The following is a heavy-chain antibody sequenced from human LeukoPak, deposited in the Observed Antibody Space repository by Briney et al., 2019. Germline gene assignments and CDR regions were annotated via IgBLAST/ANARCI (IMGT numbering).Heavy chain of an antibody. J-gene: IGHJ6*02. D-gene: IGHD3-10*01. CDR2: IIPILGIA. CDR3: ARARGVIHYGMDV. V-gene: IGHV1-69*04. CDR1: GGTFSSYA. Sequence: SVKVSCKASGGTFSSYAISWVRQAPGQRLEWMGRIIPILGIANYAQKFQGRVTITADKSTSTAYTELSSLRSEDTAVYYCARARGVIHYGMDVWGQGTTVTVSS.